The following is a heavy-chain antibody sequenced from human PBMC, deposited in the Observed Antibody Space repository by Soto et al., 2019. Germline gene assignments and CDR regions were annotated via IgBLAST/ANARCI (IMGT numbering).Heavy chain of an antibody. D-gene: IGHD3-10*01. CDR3: ATHPAYGGYYYYYMDV. CDR1: GFTFSSYA. CDR2: ISGSGGST. J-gene: IGHJ6*03. V-gene: IGHV3-23*01. Sequence: GGSLRLSCAASGFTFSSYAMSWVRQAPGKGLEWVSAISGSGGSTYYADSVKGRFTISRDNSKNTLYLQMNSLRADDTAVYYCATHPAYGGYYYYYMDVWGKGTTVTVSS.